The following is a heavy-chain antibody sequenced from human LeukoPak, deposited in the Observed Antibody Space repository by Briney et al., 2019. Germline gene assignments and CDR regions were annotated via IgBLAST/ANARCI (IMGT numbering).Heavy chain of an antibody. CDR1: GFTFSSYA. J-gene: IGHJ6*03. V-gene: IGHV3-7*01. CDR3: AREKKGFQIVATIDYYYYMDV. D-gene: IGHD5-12*01. Sequence: SGGSLRLSCAASGFTFSSYAMSWVRQAPGKGLEWVANIKQDGSEKYHVDSVKGRFTISRDNAKNSLYLQMNSLRAEDTAVYYCAREKKGFQIVATIDYYYYMDVWGKGTTVTVSS. CDR2: IKQDGSEK.